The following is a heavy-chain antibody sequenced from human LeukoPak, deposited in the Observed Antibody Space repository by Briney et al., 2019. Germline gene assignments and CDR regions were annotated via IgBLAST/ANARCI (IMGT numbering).Heavy chain of an antibody. CDR1: GYTLTELS. CDR2: FDPEDGET. CDR3: AIAPSRWDYFDY. V-gene: IGHV1-24*01. Sequence: VASVKVSCKVSGYTLTELSMHWVRQAPGKGLEWMGGFDPEDGETIYAQKFQGRVTMTEDTSTDTAYMELSSLRSEDTAVYYCAIAPSRWDYFDYWGQGTLVTVSS. D-gene: IGHD1-26*01. J-gene: IGHJ4*02.